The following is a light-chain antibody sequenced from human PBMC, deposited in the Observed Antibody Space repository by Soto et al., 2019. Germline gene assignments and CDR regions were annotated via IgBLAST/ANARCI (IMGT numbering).Light chain of an antibody. CDR3: QSYDSGLSAWV. J-gene: IGLJ3*02. CDR1: SSNIGTNYD. Sequence: QSVLTQPPSVSGAPGQRVTISCTGSSSNIGTNYDVHWYQQLPGTAPKLLIYGNSNRPSGVPDRFSGSKSGTSASLAITGLQAEDEADYYCQSYDSGLSAWVFGGGTKLTVL. V-gene: IGLV1-40*01. CDR2: GNS.